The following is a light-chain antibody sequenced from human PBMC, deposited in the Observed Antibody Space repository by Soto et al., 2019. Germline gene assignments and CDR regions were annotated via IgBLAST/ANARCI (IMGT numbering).Light chain of an antibody. V-gene: IGKV3-20*01. Sequence: EIVLTQSPGTLSLSPEERATLSCRASQSVSSNYLGWYQQKPGQAPRLLIYSASNRATGIPDRFSGSGSETDFTLTISRLEPEDFAVYYCQHYGTFGQGTKLEIK. J-gene: IGKJ2*01. CDR3: QHYGT. CDR1: QSVSSNY. CDR2: SAS.